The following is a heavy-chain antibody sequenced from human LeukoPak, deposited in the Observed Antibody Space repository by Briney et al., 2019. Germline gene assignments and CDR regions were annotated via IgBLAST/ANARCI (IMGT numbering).Heavy chain of an antibody. Sequence: GASVKVSCKASGYTFTGYYMHWVRQAPGQGLEWMGWINPNSGGTNYAQKFQGRVTMTTDTSTSTAYMELRSLRSDDTAVYYCARVKSGSYSGDAFEIWGQGTMVTVSS. J-gene: IGHJ3*02. CDR3: ARVKSGSYSGDAFEI. CDR1: GYTFTGYY. CDR2: INPNSGGT. V-gene: IGHV1-2*02. D-gene: IGHD1-26*01.